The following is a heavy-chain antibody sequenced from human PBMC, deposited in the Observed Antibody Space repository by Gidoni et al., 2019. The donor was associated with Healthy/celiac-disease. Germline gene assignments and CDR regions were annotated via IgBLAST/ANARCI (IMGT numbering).Heavy chain of an antibody. D-gene: IGHD3-22*01. Sequence: EVQLVESGGGLVQPGGSLRLSCAASGFTVSSNSLSWVRQAPGKGLEWVSVIYSGGSTYYADSVKGRFTISRDNSKNTLYLQMNSLRAEDTAVYYCARDRMQDYYDSSGYFAHYYYGMDVWGQGTTVTVSS. CDR2: IYSGGST. V-gene: IGHV3-66*01. CDR1: GFTVSSNS. J-gene: IGHJ6*02. CDR3: ARDRMQDYYDSSGYFAHYYYGMDV.